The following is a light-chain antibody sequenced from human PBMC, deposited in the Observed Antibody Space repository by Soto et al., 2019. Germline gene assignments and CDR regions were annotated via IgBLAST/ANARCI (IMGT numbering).Light chain of an antibody. V-gene: IGKV3-15*01. Sequence: VLTQSPDTLSLPPGERATLSCRASQSISSYLAWYQQKHGQAPRLLIYGASTRATGIPARFSGSGSGTELTLTISSLQSEDGAVYDCQQYNNWPPTFGQGTKVDI. CDR2: GAS. CDR3: QQYNNWPPT. J-gene: IGKJ1*01. CDR1: QSISSY.